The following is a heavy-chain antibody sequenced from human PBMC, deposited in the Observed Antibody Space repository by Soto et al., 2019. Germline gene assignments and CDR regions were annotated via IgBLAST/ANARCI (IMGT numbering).Heavy chain of an antibody. V-gene: IGHV4-39*01. J-gene: IGHJ4*02. CDR2: FAYSGSTYYNT. CDR1: GASISSGTYY. D-gene: IGHD2-2*01. Sequence: SETLSLTCTVSGASISSGTYYWGWVRQPPGKGLEWTGSFAYSGSTYYNTYYNPSLKSRVAIYVDTSKNEFSLKLTSVTATDTAVYYCARIIPVTAGDSFDFWGQGALVTVS. CDR3: ARIIPVTAGDSFDF.